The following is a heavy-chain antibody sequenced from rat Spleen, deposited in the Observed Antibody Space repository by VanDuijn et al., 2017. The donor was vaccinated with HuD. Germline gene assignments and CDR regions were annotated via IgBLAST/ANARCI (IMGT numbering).Heavy chain of an antibody. D-gene: IGHD4-3*01. CDR3: VREAFGVDY. CDR2: INKDSSTI. Sequence: EVNLVEFGGGLVQPGRSLKLSCAASGFNFNDYWMGWVRQAPGKGLEWIGEINKDSSTIKYIPSLKDKLTVSRDNAQNTLFLQMSKLGSEDTAIYYCVREAFGVDYWGQGVMVTVSS. V-gene: IGHV4-2*01. J-gene: IGHJ2*01. CDR1: GFNFNDYW.